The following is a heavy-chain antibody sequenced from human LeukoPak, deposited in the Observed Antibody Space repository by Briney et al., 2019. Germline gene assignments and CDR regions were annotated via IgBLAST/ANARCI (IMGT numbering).Heavy chain of an antibody. J-gene: IGHJ3*02. CDR1: GYTFTSCD. CDR3: ANLPFGGSYSDAFDI. V-gene: IGHV1-8*01. D-gene: IGHD1-26*01. CDR2: MSPNSGNT. Sequence: ASVKVSCKASGYTFTSCDINWVRQATGQGLAWMGWMSPNSGNTGYAQKFQGRVTMTRNTSISTAYMELSSLRSEDTAVYYCANLPFGGSYSDAFDIWGRGSMVTVSS.